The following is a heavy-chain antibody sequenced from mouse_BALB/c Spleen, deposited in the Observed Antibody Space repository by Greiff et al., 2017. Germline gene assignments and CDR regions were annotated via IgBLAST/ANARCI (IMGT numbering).Heavy chain of an antibody. J-gene: IGHJ4*01. CDR2: ISSGSSTI. Sequence: EVMLVESGGGLVQPGGSRKLSCAASGFTFSSFGMHWVRQAPEKGLEWVAYISSGSSTIYYADTVKGRFTISRDNPKNTLFLQMTSLRSEDTAMYYCARSPYDGYPYYAMDYWGQGTSVTVSS. CDR1: GFTFSSFG. CDR3: ARSPYDGYPYYAMDY. D-gene: IGHD2-3*01. V-gene: IGHV5-17*02.